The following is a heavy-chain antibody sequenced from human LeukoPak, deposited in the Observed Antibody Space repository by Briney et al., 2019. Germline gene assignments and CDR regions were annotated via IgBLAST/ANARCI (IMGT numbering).Heavy chain of an antibody. D-gene: IGHD4-17*01. CDR2: IGTAGDT. CDR1: GFTFSNHD. J-gene: IGHJ6*03. V-gene: IGHV3-13*01. CDR3: AREGSYGDYRYYYYYYMDV. Sequence: PGGSLRLSCAASGFTFSNHDMHWVRQPTGKGLEWVSDIGTAGDTFYTGSVRGRFTISRDNAKNSLYLQMNSLRAEDTAVYYCAREGSYGDYRYYYYYYMDVWGKGTTVTVSS.